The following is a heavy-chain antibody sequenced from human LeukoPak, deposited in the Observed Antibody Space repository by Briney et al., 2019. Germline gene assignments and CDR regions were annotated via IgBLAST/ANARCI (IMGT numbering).Heavy chain of an antibody. CDR2: IFNTGNT. Sequence: SETLSLTCSVSGGSINSHYWSWIRQPPGKRLEWIGYIFNTGNTNYNPSFASRVTMSVDTSRAQFFLRLSPVTAADTAIYYCASRPADTTWYGVFDYWSQGTLVTVSS. V-gene: IGHV4-59*11. CDR3: ASRPADTTWYGVFDY. CDR1: GGSINSHY. J-gene: IGHJ4*02. D-gene: IGHD3-10*01.